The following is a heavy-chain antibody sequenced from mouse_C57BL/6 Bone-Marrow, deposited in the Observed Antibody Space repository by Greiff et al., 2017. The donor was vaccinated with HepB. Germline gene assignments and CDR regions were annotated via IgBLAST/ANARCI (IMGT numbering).Heavy chain of an antibody. D-gene: IGHD1-1*01. V-gene: IGHV3-6*01. J-gene: IGHJ4*01. Sequence: EVQLQESGPGLVKPSQSLSLTCSVTGYSITSGYYWNWIRQFPGNKLEWMGYISYDGSNNYNPSLKNRIPITRDTSKNQFFLKLNSVTTEDTATYYCAREGSSFYYYAMDYWGQGTSVTVSS. CDR2: ISYDGSN. CDR1: GYSITSGYY. CDR3: AREGSSFYYYAMDY.